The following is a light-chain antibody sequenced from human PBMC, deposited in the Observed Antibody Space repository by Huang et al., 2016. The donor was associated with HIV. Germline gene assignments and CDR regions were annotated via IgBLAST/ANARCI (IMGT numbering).Light chain of an antibody. CDR2: AAS. Sequence: DIQMTQSPSSLSASVGDRVTITCRASRNISSYLNWYQQKPLKAPNLLIFAASTLQSGVPSRCSGSGSGRDFTLTISSLQPEDFATYYCQQSYSTPLTFGGGTKVEMK. J-gene: IGKJ4*01. CDR3: QQSYSTPLT. CDR1: RNISSY. V-gene: IGKV1-39*01.